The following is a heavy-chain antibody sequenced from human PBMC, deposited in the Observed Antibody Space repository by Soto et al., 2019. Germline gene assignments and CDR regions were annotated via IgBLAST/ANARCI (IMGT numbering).Heavy chain of an antibody. V-gene: IGHV3-23*01. CDR1: GFTFSSYA. CDR2: ISGSGGST. Sequence: LGGSLRLSCAASGFTFSSYAMNWVRQAPGKGLEWVSVISGSGGSTYYTDSVKGRFTISRDNSKNTLYLQMNSLRAEDTAVYYCAKGVPGIAVAGTGYFQHWGQGTLVTVSS. CDR3: AKGVPGIAVAGTGYFQH. J-gene: IGHJ1*01. D-gene: IGHD6-19*01.